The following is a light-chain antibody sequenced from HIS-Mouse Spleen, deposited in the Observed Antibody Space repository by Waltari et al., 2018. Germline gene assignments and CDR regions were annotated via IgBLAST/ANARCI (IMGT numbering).Light chain of an antibody. J-gene: IGKJ1*01. Sequence: EIVLTQSPGTLSLSPGERATLSCRASQSVSSSDLAWYQQKPGQPPRLLIYGASSSATGIPDRFSGSGSGTDFTLTISRLEPEDFAVYYCQQYGSSPRTFGQGTKVEIK. CDR3: QQYGSSPRT. CDR2: GAS. CDR1: QSVSSSD. V-gene: IGKV3-20*01.